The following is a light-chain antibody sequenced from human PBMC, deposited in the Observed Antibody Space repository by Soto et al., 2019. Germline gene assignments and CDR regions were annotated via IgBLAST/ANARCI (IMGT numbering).Light chain of an antibody. J-gene: IGKJ1*01. V-gene: IGKV3-20*01. Sequence: EIVLTQSPGTLSLSPGERATLSCRASQSISSTYLAWYQQKPGQAPSVLIYGASSRATGIPYRFSGMESGTDFTLTISRLGPEDFAVYYCQQYGSSRTFGQGTKV. CDR1: QSISSTY. CDR2: GAS. CDR3: QQYGSSRT.